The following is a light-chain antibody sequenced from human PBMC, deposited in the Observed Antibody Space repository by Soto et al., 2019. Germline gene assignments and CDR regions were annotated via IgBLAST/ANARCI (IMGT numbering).Light chain of an antibody. Sequence: NFILTQPHSVSESPGKTVTISCTRSSGSIASNYVQWYQQRPGSAPTTVIYEDNQRPSGVPDRFSGSIDSSSNSASLTISGLKTEDEADYYCQSYDSSSNWVFGGGTKLTVL. V-gene: IGLV6-57*03. J-gene: IGLJ3*02. CDR1: SGSIASNY. CDR3: QSYDSSSNWV. CDR2: EDN.